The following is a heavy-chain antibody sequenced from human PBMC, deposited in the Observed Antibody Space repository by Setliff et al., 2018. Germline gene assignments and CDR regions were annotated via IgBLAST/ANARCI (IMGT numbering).Heavy chain of an antibody. V-gene: IGHV3-48*03. CDR1: GFTLSSYE. CDR2: ISGSGSSI. J-gene: IGHJ4*02. Sequence: GGSLSLSCAASGFTLSSYEMNWVRQAPGKGLEWVSYISGSGSSIFYADSVKGRFTISRDNAKNSLYLQMNSLRAEDTAVYYCARLYRPESRYYFFDYWGQGTLVTVSS. D-gene: IGHD3-3*01. CDR3: ARLYRPESRYYFFDY.